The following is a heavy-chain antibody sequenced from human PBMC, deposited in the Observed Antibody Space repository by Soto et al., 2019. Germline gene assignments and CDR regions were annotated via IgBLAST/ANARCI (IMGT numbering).Heavy chain of an antibody. Sequence: SETLSLTCAVYGGSFSGYYWSWIRQPPGKGLEWIGEINHSGSTNYNPSLKSRVTISVDTSKNQFSLKLSSVTAADTAVYYCARGRDIVVVVAARRSFSYYFDYSGQGTLLTVSS. V-gene: IGHV4-34*01. J-gene: IGHJ4*02. CDR2: INHSGST. D-gene: IGHD2-15*01. CDR1: GGSFSGYY. CDR3: ARGRDIVVVVAARRSFSYYFDY.